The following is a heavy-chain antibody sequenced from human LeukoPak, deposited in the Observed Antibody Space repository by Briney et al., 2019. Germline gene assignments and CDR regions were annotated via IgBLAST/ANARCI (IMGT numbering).Heavy chain of an antibody. CDR3: ARGKTRGDV. CDR1: GFTFSDYN. CDR2: ISGGSSTI. J-gene: IGHJ3*01. V-gene: IGHV3-48*01. Sequence: PGGSLRLSCAASGFTFSDYNMNWVRQAPGKGLQWLSYISGGSSTIYYADSVKGRFTISRDNAKNSLYLQMDNLRVEDSALYYCARGKTRGDVWGQGTVVTVSS.